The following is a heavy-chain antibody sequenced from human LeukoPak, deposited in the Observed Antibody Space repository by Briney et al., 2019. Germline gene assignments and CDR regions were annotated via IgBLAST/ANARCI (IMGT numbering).Heavy chain of an antibody. D-gene: IGHD3-10*01. CDR2: INHSGST. CDR3: ARAFGELHPTDY. J-gene: IGHJ4*02. Sequence: SETLSLTCAVYGGSFSGYYWSWIRQPPGKGLEWIGEINHSGSTNCNPSLKSRVTISVDTSKNQFSLKLSSVTAADTAVYYCARAFGELHPTDYWGQGTLVTVSS. CDR1: GGSFSGYY. V-gene: IGHV4-34*01.